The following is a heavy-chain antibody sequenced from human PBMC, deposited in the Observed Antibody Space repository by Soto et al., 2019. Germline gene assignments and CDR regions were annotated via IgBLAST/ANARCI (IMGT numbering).Heavy chain of an antibody. V-gene: IGHV3-11*03. J-gene: IGHJ6*02. Sequence: SLRLSCSLSGFTFSDYYMSWIRQAPGKGLEWISYITSSGTYTMYADSVKGRFTISRDNARNSLYLQMNNLRADDTAVYYXXXXXXKVXGLDVWGQGTTDTVSS. CDR1: GFTFSDYY. CDR3: XXXXXKVXGLDV. CDR2: ITSSGTYT.